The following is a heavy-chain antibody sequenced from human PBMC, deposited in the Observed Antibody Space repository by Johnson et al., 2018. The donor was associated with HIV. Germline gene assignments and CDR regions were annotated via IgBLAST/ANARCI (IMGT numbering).Heavy chain of an antibody. CDR2: MYSGGDP. V-gene: IGHV3-66*03. Sequence: VQLVESGGGLMQPGGSLRLSCAASGFIVSSNCMTWVRQAPGKGLEWVSVMYSGGDPYYADSVKDRFTLSRDNSKNTLYLHMNSLRVEDTAVYYCAKANYYVYAFDIWGPGTMVTVSS. CDR3: AKANYYVYAFDI. CDR1: GFIVSSNC. D-gene: IGHD3-22*01. J-gene: IGHJ3*02.